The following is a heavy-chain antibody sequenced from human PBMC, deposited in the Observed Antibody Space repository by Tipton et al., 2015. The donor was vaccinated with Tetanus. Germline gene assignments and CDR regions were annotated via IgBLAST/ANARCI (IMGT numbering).Heavy chain of an antibody. CDR1: GGSVSSGSYY. V-gene: IGHV4-61*01. CDR2: IYYSGST. Sequence: TLSLTCTVSGGSVSSGSYYWSWIRQPPGKGLEWIGYIYYSGSTNYNPSLKSRVTISVDTSKNQFSLKLSSVTAADTAVYYCARKIIAAAGTYYYYYGMDVWGQGTTVTVSS. D-gene: IGHD6-13*01. J-gene: IGHJ6*02. CDR3: ARKIIAAAGTYYYYYGMDV.